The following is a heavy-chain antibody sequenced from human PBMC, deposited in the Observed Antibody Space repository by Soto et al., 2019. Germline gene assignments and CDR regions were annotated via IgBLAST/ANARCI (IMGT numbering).Heavy chain of an antibody. V-gene: IGHV4-59*08. J-gene: IGHJ4*02. CDR1: GGSINSYY. Sequence: PSETLSLTCTVSGGSINSYYWSWIRQPPGKGLEWIGYIYYSGSTNYNPSLKSRVTISVDTSKNQFSLKLSSVTAADTAVYYCARQKRWLQPTYFLAYWGQGTLVTVSS. CDR3: ARQKRWLQPTYFLAY. CDR2: IYYSGST. D-gene: IGHD5-12*01.